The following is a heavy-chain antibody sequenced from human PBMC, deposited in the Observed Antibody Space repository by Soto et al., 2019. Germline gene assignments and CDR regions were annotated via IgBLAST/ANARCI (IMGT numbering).Heavy chain of an antibody. V-gene: IGHV2-5*02. J-gene: IGHJ6*03. Sequence: QITLKESGPTLVKPTQTLTLTCTFSGFSLTTRGVGVGWIRQPPGKALEWLALIYWDDDKRYSPSLKSRLTITKDTSKNQVVLTLTNMDPVDTATYYCAHVPGSGQLLYSYYSYMDVWGKGATVAVS. CDR3: AHVPGSGQLLYSYYSYMDV. CDR1: GFSLTTRGVG. D-gene: IGHD3-10*01. CDR2: IYWDDDK.